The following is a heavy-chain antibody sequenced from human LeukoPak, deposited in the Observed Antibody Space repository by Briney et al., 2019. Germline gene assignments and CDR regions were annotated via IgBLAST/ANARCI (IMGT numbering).Heavy chain of an antibody. CDR1: GFTFSSYS. D-gene: IGHD6-13*01. Sequence: GGSLRLSCAASGFTFSSYSMNWVRQAPGKGLEWVANIKQDGSEKYYVDSVKGRFTISRDNAKNSLYLQMNSLRAEDTAVYHCARSPGYSSSWPDWFDPWGQGTLVTVSS. J-gene: IGHJ5*02. CDR2: IKQDGSEK. CDR3: ARSPGYSSSWPDWFDP. V-gene: IGHV3-7*01.